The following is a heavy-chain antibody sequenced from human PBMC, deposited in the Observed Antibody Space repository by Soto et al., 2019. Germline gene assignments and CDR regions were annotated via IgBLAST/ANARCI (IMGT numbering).Heavy chain of an antibody. CDR1: GFTFKHYA. CDR3: AKDYTVTTSLYFYYEGFEV. Sequence: VQLLESGGGLVQPGGSLRLACTASGFTFKHYAMSWVRQAPGKGLEWVSAVSGRGGSTKYADSVKGRFISSRDKSNSTLYLQMDRLRGEDTDVYYCAKDYTVTTSLYFYYEGFEVWGQGNTVTVSS. V-gene: IGHV3-23*01. CDR2: VSGRGGST. D-gene: IGHD4-17*01. J-gene: IGHJ6*01.